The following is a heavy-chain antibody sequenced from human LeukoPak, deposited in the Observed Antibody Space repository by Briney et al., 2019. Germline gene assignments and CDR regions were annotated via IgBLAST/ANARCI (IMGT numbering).Heavy chain of an antibody. D-gene: IGHD5-18*01. CDR1: GYTFTSYG. CDR2: ISAYTGHT. Sequence: GASVKVSCKASGYTFTSYGISWVRQAPGQGLEWMGWISAYTGHTSYARKLQDRITMTTDTSTSTAYMELRSLRSDDTAVYFCARASGYSYGPRDYWGQGTLVTVSS. CDR3: ARASGYSYGPRDY. V-gene: IGHV1-18*01. J-gene: IGHJ4*02.